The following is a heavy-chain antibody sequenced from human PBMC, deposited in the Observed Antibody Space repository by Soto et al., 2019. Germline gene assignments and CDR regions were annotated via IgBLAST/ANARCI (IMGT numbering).Heavy chain of an antibody. J-gene: IGHJ6*02. Sequence: SETLSLTCAVSGGSISSGGYSWSWVRQPPGKGLEWIGYIYHSGSTYYNPSLKSRVTISVDRSKNQFSLKLSSVTAADTAVYYCARAHYGDYGYGMDVWGQGTTVTVSS. CDR3: ARAHYGDYGYGMDV. D-gene: IGHD4-17*01. CDR1: GGSISSGGYS. V-gene: IGHV4-30-2*01. CDR2: IYHSGST.